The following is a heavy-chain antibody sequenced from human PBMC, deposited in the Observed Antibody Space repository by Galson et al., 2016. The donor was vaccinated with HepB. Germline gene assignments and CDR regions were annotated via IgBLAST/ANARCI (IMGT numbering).Heavy chain of an antibody. CDR2: TDPRDSST. J-gene: IGHJ4*02. V-gene: IGHV5-10-1*01. CDR1: GYSFTSYW. Sequence: QSGAEVKKPGESLRISCETSGYSFTSYWITWVRQVPGKGLEWLGKTDPRDSSTNYSPSLQGHVIISSDKSISTAYMQWRSLEASETAMYNCARHALGSSGWHVLDSWGRGTLVSVSS. D-gene: IGHD6-19*01. CDR3: ARHALGSSGWHVLDS.